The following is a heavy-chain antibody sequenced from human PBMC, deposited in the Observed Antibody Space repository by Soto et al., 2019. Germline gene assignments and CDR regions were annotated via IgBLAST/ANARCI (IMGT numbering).Heavy chain of an antibody. CDR3: ARVHKNWFDS. CDR1: GYNFTAFW. CDR2: IDPSDSYT. J-gene: IGHJ5*01. V-gene: IGHV5-10-1*01. Sequence: GEPLKNSCKAAGYNFTAFWIHWVRQMPGKGLEWLGKIDPSDSYTNYSPSFEGHVTISTDNSITTAYLQWSSLRASDTALYFCARVHKNWFDSWAQGTIVTVSS.